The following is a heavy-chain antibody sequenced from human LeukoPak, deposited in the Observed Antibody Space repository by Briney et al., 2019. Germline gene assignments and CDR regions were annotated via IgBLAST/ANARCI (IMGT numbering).Heavy chain of an antibody. CDR2: IKDDGSHT. V-gene: IGHV3-74*01. J-gene: IGHJ6*03. Sequence: GGSLRLSCAASGFTFSSHWMHWVRQAPGKGLVWVSRIKDDGSHTNYADSVKGRFTISRDNAKNSLYLQMNSLRAEDTAIYYCARVMMGATVTTFHYYCMDVWGVGTTVTVSS. CDR1: GFTFSSHW. CDR3: ARVMMGATVTTFHYYCMDV. D-gene: IGHD4-11*01.